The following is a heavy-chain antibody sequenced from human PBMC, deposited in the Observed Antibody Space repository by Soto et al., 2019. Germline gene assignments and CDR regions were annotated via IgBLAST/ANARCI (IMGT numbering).Heavy chain of an antibody. J-gene: IGHJ4*02. Sequence: EVQLVESGGGLVKPGGSIRLSCAASGFTFTNAWMSWVRQAPGKGLEWVGRIRRKTDGETVDYAAPVKGRFTISRDDSNNTLYLQMNSLKIEDTAVYFCTTALTTVTTLGYWGQGTLVTVSS. CDR1: GFTFTNAW. CDR2: IRRKTDGETV. CDR3: TTALTTVTTLGY. D-gene: IGHD4-17*01. V-gene: IGHV3-15*01.